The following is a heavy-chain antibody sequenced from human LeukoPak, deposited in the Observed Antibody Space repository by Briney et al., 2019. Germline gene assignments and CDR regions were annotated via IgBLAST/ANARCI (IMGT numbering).Heavy chain of an antibody. CDR2: ISGSGGST. Sequence: PGGSLRLSCAASGFTFSSYAMSWVRQAPGKGLEWVSAISGSGGSTYYADSVKGRFTISRDNSKNTLYLQMNSLRAEDTAVHYCAKDRVVVVPAASDYWGQGTLVTVSS. D-gene: IGHD2-2*01. CDR1: GFTFSSYA. CDR3: AKDRVVVVPAASDY. V-gene: IGHV3-23*01. J-gene: IGHJ4*02.